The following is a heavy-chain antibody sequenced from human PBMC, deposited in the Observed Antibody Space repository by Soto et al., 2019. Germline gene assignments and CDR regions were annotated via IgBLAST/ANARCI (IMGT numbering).Heavy chain of an antibody. V-gene: IGHV3-21*06. D-gene: IGHD3-10*01. CDR1: GFTFTRYS. Sequence: GGSLSLSCAASGFTFTRYSMNWVRQAPGKGLEWVSSISSTTNYIYYGDSMKGRFTISRDNAKNSLYLEMNSLRAEDTAVYYWARESGAPPSTFDYWGQGPWLTLSS. CDR2: ISSTTNYI. CDR3: ARESGAPPSTFDY. J-gene: IGHJ4*02.